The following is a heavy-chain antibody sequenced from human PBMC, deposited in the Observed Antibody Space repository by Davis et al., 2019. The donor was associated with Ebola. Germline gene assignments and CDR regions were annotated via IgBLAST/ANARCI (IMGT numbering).Heavy chain of an antibody. D-gene: IGHD4-17*01. CDR1: GGSIRNYY. J-gene: IGHJ6*02. CDR2: IYYSGNT. Sequence: SETLSLTCTVSGGSIRNYYWSWIRQPPGKGLEWIGYIYYSGNTNYSPSLESRVTISVDTSKNQFSLKMRSVTAADTAVYYCARGNYGDYIVLYYYNMDVWGQGTTVTVSS. CDR3: ARGNYGDYIVLYYYNMDV. V-gene: IGHV4-59*01.